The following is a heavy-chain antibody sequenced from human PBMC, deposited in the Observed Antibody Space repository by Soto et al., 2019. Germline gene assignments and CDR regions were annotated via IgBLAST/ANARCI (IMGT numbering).Heavy chain of an antibody. CDR1: GYTFATYW. D-gene: IGHD6-13*01. J-gene: IGHJ4*02. V-gene: IGHV5-51*01. CDR3: ARARDSSSSFYFDS. Sequence: GESLKISCQGSGYTFATYWVGWVRQMPGKGLEWMGIIYPGDFDTRYSPSFQGQVTISADKSISTAYLQWNSLKASDTAIYYCARARDSSSSFYFDSWGQGTLVTVS. CDR2: IYPGDFDT.